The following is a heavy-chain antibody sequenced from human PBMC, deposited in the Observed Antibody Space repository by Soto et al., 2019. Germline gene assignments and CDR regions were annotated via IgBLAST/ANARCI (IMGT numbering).Heavy chain of an antibody. CDR3: ARYRAAAAGILDY. Sequence: GGSLRLSCAASGFTFSDYAMHWVRQAPGKGLEWVAVVSHDGRNTHYADSVKGRFTISRDNSKNTLYLQMNSLRAEDTAVYYCARYRAAAAGILDYWGQGTLVTVSS. V-gene: IGHV3-30*03. D-gene: IGHD6-13*01. J-gene: IGHJ4*02. CDR1: GFTFSDYA. CDR2: VSHDGRNT.